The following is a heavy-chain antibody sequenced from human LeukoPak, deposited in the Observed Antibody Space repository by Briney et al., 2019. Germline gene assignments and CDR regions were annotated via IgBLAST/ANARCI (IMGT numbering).Heavy chain of an antibody. CDR2: ISGSGGST. CDR3: AKGPPHSRGYYPHYFDY. CDR1: GFTFSSYA. Sequence: GGSLRLSCAASGFTFSSYAMSWVRQAPGKGLGWVSAISGSGGSTYYADSVKGRFTISRDNSKNTLYLQMNSLRAEDTAVYYCAKGPPHSRGYYPHYFDYWGQGTLVTVSS. V-gene: IGHV3-23*01. D-gene: IGHD3-22*01. J-gene: IGHJ4*02.